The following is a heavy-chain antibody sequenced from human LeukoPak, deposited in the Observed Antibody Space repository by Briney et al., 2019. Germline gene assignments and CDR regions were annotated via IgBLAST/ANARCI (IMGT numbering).Heavy chain of an antibody. J-gene: IGHJ4*02. CDR2: ISWDGGST. CDR1: GFTFDDYA. Sequence: PGGSLRLSCAASGFTFDDYAMHWVRQAPGKGLEWVSLISWDGGSTYYADSVKGRFTISRDNSKNSLYLQMNSLRAEDTALYYCAKDLRDSSGWYSVDYWGQGTLVTVSS. CDR3: AKDLRDSSGWYSVDY. V-gene: IGHV3-43D*03. D-gene: IGHD6-19*01.